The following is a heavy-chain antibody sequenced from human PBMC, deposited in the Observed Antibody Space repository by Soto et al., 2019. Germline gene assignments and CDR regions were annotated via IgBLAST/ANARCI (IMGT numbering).Heavy chain of an antibody. CDR1: GFTFGSYS. CDR3: ARPQKDRPTYYGMDV. CDR2: INSRSSTM. D-gene: IGHD2-15*01. Sequence: EVQLVESGGGLVQPGGSLRLSCAASGFTFGSYSMIWVRQAPGKGLEWVSYINSRSSTMYYADSVKGRFTISRDNAKNSLYLQMKSLRDEDTAVYYCARPQKDRPTYYGMDVWGQGTTVTVSS. J-gene: IGHJ6*02. V-gene: IGHV3-48*02.